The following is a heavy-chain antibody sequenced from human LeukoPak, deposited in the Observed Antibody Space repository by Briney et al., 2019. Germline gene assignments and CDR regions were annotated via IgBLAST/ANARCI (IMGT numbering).Heavy chain of an antibody. V-gene: IGHV1-18*01. CDR1: GYTFTSSG. D-gene: IGHD7-27*01. J-gene: IGHJ2*01. CDR2: ISAYNGNT. CDR3: ARDTPGWYFDL. Sequence: ASVKVSCKASGYTFTSSGISWVRQAPGQGLESMGWISAYNGNTNYAQKLQGRVTMTTDTSTSTAYMELRSLRSDDTAVYYCARDTPGWYFDLWGRGTPVTVSS.